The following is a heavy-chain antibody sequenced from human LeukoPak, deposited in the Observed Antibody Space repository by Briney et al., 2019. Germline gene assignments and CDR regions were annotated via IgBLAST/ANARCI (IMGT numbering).Heavy chain of an antibody. CDR1: GGSISSYY. J-gene: IGHJ5*02. D-gene: IGHD5-12*01. CDR3: ARGGLRNSGQNWFDP. CDR2: IYYSGST. V-gene: IGHV4-59*01. Sequence: PPETLSLTCTVSGGSISSYYWSWIRQPPGKGLEWIGYIYYSGSTNYNPSLKSRVTISVDTSKNQFSLKLSSVTAADTAVYYCARGGLRNSGQNWFDPWGQGTLVTVSS.